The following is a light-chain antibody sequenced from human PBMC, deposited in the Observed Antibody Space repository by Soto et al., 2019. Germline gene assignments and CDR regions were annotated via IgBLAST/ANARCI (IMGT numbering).Light chain of an antibody. CDR2: GAS. CDR1: QSVSSSY. V-gene: IGKV3-20*01. J-gene: IGKJ1*01. Sequence: EILFTQSPGTLSLSPGERATLSCRASQSVSSSYLAWYQQKPGQAPRLLIYGASSRATGIPDRFSGSGSGTDFTLTISRLEPEDFAVYYCQQYGSSPPTFGQGTKVDIK. CDR3: QQYGSSPPT.